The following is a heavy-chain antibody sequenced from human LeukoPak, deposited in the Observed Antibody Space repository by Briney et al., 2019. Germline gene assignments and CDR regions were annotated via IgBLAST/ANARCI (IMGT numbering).Heavy chain of an antibody. D-gene: IGHD1-1*01. CDR1: GGSISSGSYY. CDR3: ARDQDDYYFDY. V-gene: IGHV4-61*02. Sequence: SETLSPTCTVSGGSISSGSYYWSWIRQPAGKGLEWIGRIYTSGSTNYNPSLKSRVTISVDTSKNQFSLKLSSVTAADTAVYYCARDQDDYYFDYWGQGTLVTVSS. CDR2: IYTSGST. J-gene: IGHJ4*02.